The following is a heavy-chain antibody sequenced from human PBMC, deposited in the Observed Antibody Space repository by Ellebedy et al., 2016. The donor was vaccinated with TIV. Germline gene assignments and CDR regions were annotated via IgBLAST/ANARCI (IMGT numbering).Heavy chain of an antibody. CDR2: ISGSGTST. Sequence: GESLKISCAASGFTVSNNYISWVRQAPGKGLEWVSSISGSGTSTSYADSVKGRFTISRHNSKNTLYLQMNSLRVEDTAVYYCAKDLRDTGGNCDPAFDYWGQGTLVTVSS. V-gene: IGHV3-23*01. CDR3: AKDLRDTGGNCDPAFDY. D-gene: IGHD7-27*01. CDR1: GFTVSNNY. J-gene: IGHJ4*02.